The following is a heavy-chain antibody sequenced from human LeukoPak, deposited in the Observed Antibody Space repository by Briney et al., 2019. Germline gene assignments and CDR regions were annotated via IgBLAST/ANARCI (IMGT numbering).Heavy chain of an antibody. V-gene: IGHV3-66*02. CDR1: GFIVNSYA. Sequence: GGSLRLSCAASGFIVNSYAMSWVRQAPGKGLAWVSLIYTDGVTQYADSVKGRFTISRDNSKNTLYLQMNSLRDEDTAVYFCARDRAEGKTWVEFDPWGQGTLVTVSS. CDR3: ARDRAEGKTWVEFDP. CDR2: IYTDGVT. J-gene: IGHJ5*02.